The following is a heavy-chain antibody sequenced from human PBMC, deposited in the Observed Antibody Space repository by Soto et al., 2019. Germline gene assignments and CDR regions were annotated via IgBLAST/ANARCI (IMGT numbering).Heavy chain of an antibody. V-gene: IGHV3-73*01. CDR3: TRRATVTTFDY. D-gene: IGHD4-17*01. CDR1: GFTFSGSA. CDR2: IRSKANSYAT. J-gene: IGHJ4*02. Sequence: AVSLRLSCAASGFTFSGSAMHWVRQASGKGLEWVGRIRSKANSYATAYAASVKGGFTISRDDSKNTAYLQMNSLKTEDTAVYYCTRRATVTTFDYWGQGTLVTVSS.